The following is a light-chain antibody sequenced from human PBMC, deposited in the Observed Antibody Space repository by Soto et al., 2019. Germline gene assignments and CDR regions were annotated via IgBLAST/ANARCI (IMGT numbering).Light chain of an antibody. CDR3: QQFKSYPIT. J-gene: IGKJ5*01. V-gene: IGKV1-9*01. CDR1: QGISSD. Sequence: DIQLTQSPSFLSASVEDRVTITCRASQGISSDLAWYQQNPGKAPKLLIYAASTLQNGVPSTFSGSGSGTEFTLTISSLQPEDFGTYYCQQFKSYPITFGQGTRLEIK. CDR2: AAS.